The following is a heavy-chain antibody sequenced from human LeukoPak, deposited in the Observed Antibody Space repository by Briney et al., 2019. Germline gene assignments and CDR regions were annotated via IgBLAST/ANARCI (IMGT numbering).Heavy chain of an antibody. D-gene: IGHD3-10*01. J-gene: IGHJ5*02. Sequence: PGRSLRLSCAASGFTFSSYAMHWVRQAPGKGLEWVAVISYDGSNKYYADSVKGRFTISRDNSKNTLYLQMNILRAEDTAVYYCAREGRSMVRGVTRSWFDPWGPGTLVTVSS. CDR1: GFTFSSYA. CDR2: ISYDGSNK. V-gene: IGHV3-30-3*01. CDR3: AREGRSMVRGVTRSWFDP.